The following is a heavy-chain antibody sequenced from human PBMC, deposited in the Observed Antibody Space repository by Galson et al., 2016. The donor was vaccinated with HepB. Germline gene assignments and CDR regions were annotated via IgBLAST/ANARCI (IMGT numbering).Heavy chain of an antibody. V-gene: IGHV5-51*01. Sequence: QSGAEVKKPGESLTISCKGSGYSFTNYWIGWVRQMPGKGLEWMGIIYPGDSDTRYSPSFPGQVTISADKSINPAYLQWSSRKASDTAMYYCARSASGGSYWVVPFDNWGQGTLVTVSS. CDR2: IYPGDSDT. J-gene: IGHJ4*02. D-gene: IGHD3-10*01. CDR3: ARSASGGSYWVVPFDN. CDR1: GYSFTNYW.